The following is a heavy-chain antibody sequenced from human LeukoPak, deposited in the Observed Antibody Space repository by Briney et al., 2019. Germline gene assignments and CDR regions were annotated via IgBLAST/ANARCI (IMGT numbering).Heavy chain of an antibody. CDR2: IDPNSGGT. CDR1: GYTFTDYY. J-gene: IGHJ4*02. Sequence: ASVNVSCKTSGYTFTDYYLHWVRQAPGQGLEWMGRIDPNSGGTNYAQKFQVRVTVTRDTSISTVYMELSGLRSDDTAVYYCARVPGPYTTSRFDYWGQGTLVTVSS. D-gene: IGHD6-13*01. V-gene: IGHV1-2*02. CDR3: ARVPGPYTTSRFDY.